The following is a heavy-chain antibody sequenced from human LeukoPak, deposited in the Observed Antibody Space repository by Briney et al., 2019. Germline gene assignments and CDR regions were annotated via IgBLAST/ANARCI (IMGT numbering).Heavy chain of an antibody. Sequence: SETLSLTCTVSGGSISSYYWSWIRQPPGKGLEWIGHIHYSGSTNYNPSLKSRVTISVDTSKNQFSLKLSSVTAADTAVYYCARARYHTEMTYFRTVYYFDYWGQGTLVTVSS. CDR3: ARARYHTEMTYFRTVYYFDY. V-gene: IGHV4-59*01. J-gene: IGHJ4*02. D-gene: IGHD3/OR15-3a*01. CDR1: GGSISSYY. CDR2: IHYSGST.